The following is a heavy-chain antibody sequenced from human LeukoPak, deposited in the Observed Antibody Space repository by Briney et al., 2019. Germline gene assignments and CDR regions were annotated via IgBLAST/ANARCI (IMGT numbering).Heavy chain of an antibody. D-gene: IGHD1-7*01. V-gene: IGHV3-21*01. CDR3: ARRTYPNDAFDI. Sequence: KPGGSLRLSCAASGFTFNTYSMNWVRQAPGKRLEWVSAISGSGTDIYYPDSLKGRFTISRDNAKNSLYLQVTSLRAEDTAVYYCARRTYPNDAFDIWGQGTMVSVSS. CDR2: ISGSGTDI. CDR1: GFTFNTYS. J-gene: IGHJ3*02.